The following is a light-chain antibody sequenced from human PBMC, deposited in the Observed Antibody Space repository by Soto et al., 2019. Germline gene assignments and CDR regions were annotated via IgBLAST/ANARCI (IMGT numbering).Light chain of an antibody. CDR2: EVS. J-gene: IGLJ3*02. CDR3: SSYTSSSPRV. V-gene: IGLV2-14*01. CDR1: SSDVGGYNY. Sequence: QSALTQPASVSGSPGQSITISCTGTSSDVGGYNYVSWYQQHPGKAPKLMIYEVSNRPSGVSNRFSGSKSGNTASLTISGLQAEEGADYYCSSYTSSSPRVFGGGTNLTVL.